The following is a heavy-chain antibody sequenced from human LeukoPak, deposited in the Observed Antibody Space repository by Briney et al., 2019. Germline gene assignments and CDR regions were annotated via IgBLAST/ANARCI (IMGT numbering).Heavy chain of an antibody. CDR3: ATAATSIAAPGHWYFDL. Sequence: ASVKVSCKASGYAFTSYYMHWVRQAPGQGLEWMGIINPSGGSTSYAQKFRGRVTMTRGTSTSTVYMELSSLRSEDTAVYYCATAATSIAAPGHWYFDLWGRGTLVTVSS. CDR2: INPSGGST. CDR1: GYAFTSYY. V-gene: IGHV1-46*01. J-gene: IGHJ2*01. D-gene: IGHD6-6*01.